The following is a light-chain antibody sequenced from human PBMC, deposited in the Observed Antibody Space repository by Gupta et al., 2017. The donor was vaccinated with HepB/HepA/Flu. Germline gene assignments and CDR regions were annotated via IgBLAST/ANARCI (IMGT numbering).Light chain of an antibody. CDR1: SNDVGGYNS. V-gene: IGLV2-11*01. Sequence: QSALTQPRSVSGSPGQSVTISCTGTSNDVGGYNSVSWYQQHPGKGPKLMIYEVNKRPSGVPDRLSGSKSGNKASRQISGLQAEDEAEEYCYSYEGICTLGVFGSGTKVTVL. J-gene: IGLJ1*01. CDR3: YSYEGICTLGV. CDR2: EVN.